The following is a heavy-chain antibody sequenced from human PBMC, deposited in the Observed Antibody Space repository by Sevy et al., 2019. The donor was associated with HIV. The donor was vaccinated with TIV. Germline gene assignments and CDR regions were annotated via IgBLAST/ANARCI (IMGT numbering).Heavy chain of an antibody. CDR1: GFSVSHAW. D-gene: IGHD2-8*02. CDR3: STDPIIVLLVTDGMDV. V-gene: IGHV3-15*01. J-gene: IGHJ6*02. CDR2: IKSKPDGGTI. Sequence: GGSLRLSCAASGFSVSHAWMTWVRQAPGKGLEWVGRIKSKPDGGTIDYAAPVKGRFTISRDDSKNTLYLQMNSLKTEDTAVYYCSTDPIIVLLVTDGMDVWGQGTTVTVSS.